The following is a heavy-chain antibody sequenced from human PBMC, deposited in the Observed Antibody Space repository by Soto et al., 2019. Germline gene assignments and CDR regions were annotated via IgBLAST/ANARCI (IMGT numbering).Heavy chain of an antibody. CDR2: ISYDGSNK. V-gene: IGHV3-30-3*01. J-gene: IGHJ4*02. Sequence: QVQLVESGGGVVQPGRSLRLSCAASGFTFSSYAMHWVRQAPGKGLEWVAVISYDGSNKYYADSVKGRFTISRDNSKNTLYLQMNSLRAEDTAVYYCGRATTTVVTPYYFDYWGQGTLVTVSS. D-gene: IGHD4-17*01. CDR3: GRATTTVVTPYYFDY. CDR1: GFTFSSYA.